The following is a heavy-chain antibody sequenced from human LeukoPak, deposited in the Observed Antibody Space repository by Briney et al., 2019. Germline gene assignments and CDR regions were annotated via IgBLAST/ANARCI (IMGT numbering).Heavy chain of an antibody. CDR3: ARDRGHGKFYFDY. CDR2: IRSDNSDT. Sequence: GGSLRLSCATSGFTFSSYGMNWVRQAPGKGLGWLASIRSDNSDTYYADSVKGRFTISRDNSKNTLHLQMNSLRAEDTAVYYCARDRGHGKFYFDYWGQGTLVTVSS. J-gene: IGHJ4*02. D-gene: IGHD1-14*01. CDR1: GFTFSSYG. V-gene: IGHV3-30*02.